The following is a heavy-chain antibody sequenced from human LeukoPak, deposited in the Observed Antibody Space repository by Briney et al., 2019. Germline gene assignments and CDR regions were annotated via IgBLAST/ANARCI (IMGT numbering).Heavy chain of an antibody. V-gene: IGHV3-11*01. D-gene: IGHD2-15*01. CDR1: GFTFSDYY. CDR3: ARDPLGYCSGGSCYPFWFDP. J-gene: IGHJ5*02. CDR2: ISSSGSTI. Sequence: GGSLRLSCAASGFTFSDYYMSWIRQAPGKGLEWVSYISSSGSTIYYADSVKGRFTISRDNAKNSLYLQMNSLRAEDTAVYYCARDPLGYCSGGSCYPFWFDPWGQGTLVTVSS.